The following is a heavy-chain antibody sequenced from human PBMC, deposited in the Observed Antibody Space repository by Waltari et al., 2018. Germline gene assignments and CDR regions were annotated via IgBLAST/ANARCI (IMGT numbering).Heavy chain of an antibody. J-gene: IGHJ4*02. CDR2: IHNGGETT. Sequence: EVQLLESGGGLVQPGGSLRLSCPASGFPFSSYTMTGVRQAPGQGLEWVSAIHNGGETTSYADAVKGRFTISRDNSKNTLYLQMNNLRAEDTAMYFCAKDSGVGGDDYWGQGTLVTVAS. V-gene: IGHV3-23*01. D-gene: IGHD3-3*01. CDR1: GFPFSSYT. CDR3: AKDSGVGGDDY.